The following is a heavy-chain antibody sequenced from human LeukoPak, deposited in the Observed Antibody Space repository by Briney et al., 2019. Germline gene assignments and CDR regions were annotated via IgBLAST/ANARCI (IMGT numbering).Heavy chain of an antibody. Sequence: PGGSLRLSCAASGFTFSSYAMSWVRQAPGKGLEWVSAISGSGSSTYYADSVKGRFTISRDNSKNTLYLQMNSLRAEDTAVYYCAKADAGSGSYPLRADYWGQGTLVTVSS. J-gene: IGHJ4*02. D-gene: IGHD3-10*01. V-gene: IGHV3-23*01. CDR3: AKADAGSGSYPLRADY. CDR2: ISGSGSST. CDR1: GFTFSSYA.